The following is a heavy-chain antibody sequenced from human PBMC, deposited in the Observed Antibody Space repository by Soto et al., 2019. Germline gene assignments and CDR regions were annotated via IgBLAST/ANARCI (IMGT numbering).Heavy chain of an antibody. J-gene: IGHJ3*02. D-gene: IGHD1-7*01. V-gene: IGHV4-39*01. CDR3: SRLRGLYSNWNSHDAVDI. CDR2: IYYSGST. Sequence: SETLCLTCTVSGGSISSSSYYWGWIRQPPGKGLEWIGSIYYSGSTYYNPSLKSRVTISVDTSKNQFSLKLSSVTAADTAVYYWSRLRGLYSNWNSHDAVDIRCQWLM. CDR1: GGSISSSSYY.